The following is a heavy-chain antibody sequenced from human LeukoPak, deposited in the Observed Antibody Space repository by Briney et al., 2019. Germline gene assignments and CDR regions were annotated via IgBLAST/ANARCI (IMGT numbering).Heavy chain of an antibody. J-gene: IGHJ4*02. Sequence: GGSLRLSCAASGFTFDDYAMHWVRQAPGKGLEWVSGISWNSGSIGYADSVKGRFTISRDNAKNSLYLQMNSLRAEDTAVYYCARGGSGYDYYFDYWGQGTLVTVSS. D-gene: IGHD5-12*01. CDR1: GFTFDDYA. CDR2: ISWNSGSI. V-gene: IGHV3-9*01. CDR3: ARGGSGYDYYFDY.